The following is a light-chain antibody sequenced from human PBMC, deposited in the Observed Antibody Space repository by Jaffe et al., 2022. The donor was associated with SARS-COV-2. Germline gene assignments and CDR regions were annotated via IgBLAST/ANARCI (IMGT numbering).Light chain of an antibody. J-gene: IGLJ3*02. CDR3: GTWDNSLSTWV. CDR2: DDD. CDR1: GSNIANYY. V-gene: IGLV1-51*01. Sequence: QSVLTQPPSVSAAPGQKVTISCSGSGSNIANYYVSWYQQFPGTAPKVLIYDDDKRPSGIPDRFSGSKSGTSATLGITGLQTGDEADYYCGTWDNSLSTWVFGGGTKLTVL.